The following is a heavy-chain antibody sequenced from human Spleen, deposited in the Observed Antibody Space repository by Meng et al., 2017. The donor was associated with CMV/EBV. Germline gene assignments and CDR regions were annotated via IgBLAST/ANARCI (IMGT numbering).Heavy chain of an antibody. Sequence: GGSLRLSCAASGFTFSSYTMNWVRQAPGKGLEWVAVISYDGSNKYYADSVKGRFTISRDNSKNTLYLQMNSLRAEDTAVYYCARDTSGSYIYYYYGMDVWGQGTTVTVSS. D-gene: IGHD1-26*01. CDR3: ARDTSGSYIYYYYGMDV. CDR1: GFTFSSYT. CDR2: ISYDGSNK. V-gene: IGHV3-30-3*01. J-gene: IGHJ6*02.